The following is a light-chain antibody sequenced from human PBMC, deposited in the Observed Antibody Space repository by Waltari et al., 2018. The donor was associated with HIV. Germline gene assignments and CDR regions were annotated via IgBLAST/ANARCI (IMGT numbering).Light chain of an antibody. Sequence: SVLTQPPSASGTTGQSVTISCSGSSSNIGSDTVNWYQHLPGTAPKLLTYSNNERPSGVPDRFSGSKSGTSASLAISGLQSEDEADYYGAAWDDTLNGPVFGGGTKLTGL. J-gene: IGLJ3*02. V-gene: IGLV1-44*01. CDR1: SSNIGSDT. CDR2: SNN. CDR3: AAWDDTLNGPV.